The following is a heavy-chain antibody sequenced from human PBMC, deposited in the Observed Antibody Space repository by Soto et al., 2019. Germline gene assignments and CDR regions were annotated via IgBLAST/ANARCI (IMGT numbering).Heavy chain of an antibody. CDR1: GGSISSSNW. CDR2: IYHSGST. CDR3: ARERYSSGWGRYNWFDP. D-gene: IGHD6-19*01. J-gene: IGHJ5*02. Sequence: SETLSLTCAVSGGSISSSNWWSWVRQPPGKGLEWIGEIYHSGSTNYNPSLKSRATISVDKSKNQFSLKLSSVTAADTAVYYCARERYSSGWGRYNWFDPWGQGTLVTVSS. V-gene: IGHV4-4*02.